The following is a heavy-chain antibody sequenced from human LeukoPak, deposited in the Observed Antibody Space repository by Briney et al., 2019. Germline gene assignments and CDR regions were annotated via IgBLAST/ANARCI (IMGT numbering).Heavy chain of an antibody. D-gene: IGHD3-22*01. J-gene: IGHJ3*02. V-gene: IGHV3-53*01. CDR2: IYSGGGT. CDR1: EFTVSRNY. CDR3: ARVQGSSGFGAFDI. Sequence: GGSLRLSCAVSEFTVSRNYMNWVRQAPGKGLEWVSLIYSGGGTEYADSVRGRFTISRDNSKNTLYLQMNSLRAEDTAVYYCARVQGSSGFGAFDIWGQGTMVTVSS.